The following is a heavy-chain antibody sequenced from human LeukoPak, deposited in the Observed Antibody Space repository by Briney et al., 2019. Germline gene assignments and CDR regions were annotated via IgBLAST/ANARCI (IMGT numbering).Heavy chain of an antibody. V-gene: IGHV1-69*05. CDR3: ARASQEMATTTSFDY. D-gene: IGHD5-24*01. Sequence: SVKVSCKASGGTFSSYAISWVRQAPGQGLEWMGGIIPTFGTANYAQKFQGRVTITTDESTSTAYMELSSLRSEDTAVYYCARASQEMATTTSFDYWGQGTLVTVSS. J-gene: IGHJ4*02. CDR1: GGTFSSYA. CDR2: IIPTFGTA.